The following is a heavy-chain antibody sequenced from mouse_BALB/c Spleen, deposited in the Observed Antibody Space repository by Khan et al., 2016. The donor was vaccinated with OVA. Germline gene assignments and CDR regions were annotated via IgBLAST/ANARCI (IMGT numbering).Heavy chain of an antibody. CDR2: IAPGSGSS. CDR1: GYTFTSYW. Sequence: DLVKPGDSVKLSCKASGYTFTSYWINWIKQRPGQGLEWIGRIAPGSGSSSYNEMFKGMATLTLDTYTRTVYNMLSSLSSEASVVYFYARDNYYDRTCCAMDYWGQGTSVTVSS. J-gene: IGHJ4*01. V-gene: IGHV1S41*01. D-gene: IGHD1-1*01. CDR3: ARDNYYDRTCCAMDY.